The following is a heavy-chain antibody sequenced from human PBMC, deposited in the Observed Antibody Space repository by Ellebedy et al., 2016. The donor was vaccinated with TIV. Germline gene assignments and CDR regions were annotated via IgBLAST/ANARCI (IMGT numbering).Heavy chain of an antibody. CDR3: AKGRSAAVDY. Sequence: GGSLRLSCEASGFTFNKYAMHWVRQAPGKGLEWVAYIRDDESRKYYAGSVKGRFTISRDNSKNILHLLMSSLRGEDTAVYYCAKGRSAAVDYWGQGTLVTVSS. CDR2: IRDDESRK. J-gene: IGHJ4*02. D-gene: IGHD6-13*01. CDR1: GFTFNKYA. V-gene: IGHV3-30*02.